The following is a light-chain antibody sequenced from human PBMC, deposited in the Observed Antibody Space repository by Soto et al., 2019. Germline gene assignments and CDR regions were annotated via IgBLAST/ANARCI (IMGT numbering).Light chain of an antibody. Sequence: EIVLTQSPANLSLSPGERATLSCRASQIVSSYLAWYQQKPGQAPRLLIYDASNRATGIPARFSGSGSGTDFTLTISSLEPEDFAVYYCQQRSNWPITFGQGTRLEIK. J-gene: IGKJ5*01. V-gene: IGKV3-11*01. CDR2: DAS. CDR1: QIVSSY. CDR3: QQRSNWPIT.